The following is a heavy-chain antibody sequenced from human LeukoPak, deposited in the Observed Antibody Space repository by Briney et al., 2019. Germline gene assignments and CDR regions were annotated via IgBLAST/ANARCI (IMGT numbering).Heavy chain of an antibody. CDR3: ASSYGDYPDAFDI. CDR1: GGSFSGYY. Sequence: SETLSLTCAVYGGSFSGYYWSRIRQPPGKGLEWIGEINHSGSTNYNPSLKSRVTISVDTSKNQFSLKLSSVTAADTAVYYCASSYGDYPDAFDIWGQGTMVTVSS. J-gene: IGHJ3*02. V-gene: IGHV4-34*01. CDR2: INHSGST. D-gene: IGHD4-17*01.